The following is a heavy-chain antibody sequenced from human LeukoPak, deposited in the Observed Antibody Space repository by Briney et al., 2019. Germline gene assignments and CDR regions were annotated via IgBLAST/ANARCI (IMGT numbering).Heavy chain of an antibody. D-gene: IGHD1-14*01. CDR3: AKDSARYIFDY. CDR1: GFTVSSNY. J-gene: IGHJ4*02. CDR2: IYSGGST. V-gene: IGHV3-53*01. Sequence: PGGSLRLSCAASGFTVSSNYMSWVRQAPGKGLEWVSVIYSGGSTYYADSVKGRFTISRDNSKNTLYLQINSLRAEDTAVYYCAKDSARYIFDYWGQGTLVTVSS.